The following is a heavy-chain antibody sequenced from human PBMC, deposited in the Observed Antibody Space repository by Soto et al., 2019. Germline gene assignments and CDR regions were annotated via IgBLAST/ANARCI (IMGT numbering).Heavy chain of an antibody. Sequence: QVQLVQSGAEVKKPGASVKVSCKASGYTFTSYAMHWVRQAPGQRLEWMGWINAGNGNTKYSQKFQGRVTITRDTSASTAYMELSSLRSEDTAVYYCARALVVIGSGWYRPSYYYYGMDVWGQGTTVTVSS. CDR3: ARALVVIGSGWYRPSYYYYGMDV. D-gene: IGHD6-19*01. V-gene: IGHV1-3*01. CDR1: GYTFTSYA. J-gene: IGHJ6*02. CDR2: INAGNGNT.